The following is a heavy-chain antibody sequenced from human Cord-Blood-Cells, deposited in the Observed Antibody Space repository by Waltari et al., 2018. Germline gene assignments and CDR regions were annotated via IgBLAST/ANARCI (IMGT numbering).Heavy chain of an antibody. CDR2: ISYDGSNK. V-gene: IGHV3-30-3*01. D-gene: IGHD2-2*03. CDR1: GFTFSSYA. Sequence: QVQLVESGGGVVQPGRSLRLYCAASGFTFSSYAMHWVRQAPGKGLEWVAVISYDGSNKYYADSVKGRFTISRDNSKNTLYLQMNSLRAEDTAVYYCARLRWIFEAFDIWGQGTMVTVSS. J-gene: IGHJ3*02. CDR3: ARLRWIFEAFDI.